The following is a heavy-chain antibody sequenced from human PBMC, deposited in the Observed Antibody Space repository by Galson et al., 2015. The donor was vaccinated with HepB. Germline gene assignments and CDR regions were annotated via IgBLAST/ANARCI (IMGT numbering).Heavy chain of an antibody. Sequence: SLRLSCAASGFTFNNYGMHWVRQAPGKGLEWVAIIWYDGSNKYYADSVKGRFTISRDNSKNTLYLQMNSLRAEDTAVYYCARGTIAAAGMGYNWFDPWGQGTLVTVSS. V-gene: IGHV3-33*01. D-gene: IGHD6-13*01. CDR1: GFTFNNYG. J-gene: IGHJ5*02. CDR3: ARGTIAAAGMGYNWFDP. CDR2: IWYDGSNK.